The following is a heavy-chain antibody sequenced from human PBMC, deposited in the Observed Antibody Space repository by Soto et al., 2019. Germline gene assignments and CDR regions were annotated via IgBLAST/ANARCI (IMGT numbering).Heavy chain of an antibody. Sequence: QVPLQESGPGLVKPSETLSLTCSVSGGSINSDYWTWIRQSAGKGLEWIGRISTSGRTTYNPSLKSRVTMSIDTSRNQFSLTLISVTAADTALYYCARLHLPALQGAFDIWGQGTMVTVSS. CDR1: GGSINSDY. J-gene: IGHJ3*02. CDR3: ARLHLPALQGAFDI. CDR2: ISTSGRT. V-gene: IGHV4-4*07. D-gene: IGHD2-2*01.